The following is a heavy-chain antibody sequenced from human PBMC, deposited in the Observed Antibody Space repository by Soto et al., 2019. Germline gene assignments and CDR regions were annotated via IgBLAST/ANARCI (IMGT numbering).Heavy chain of an antibody. CDR2: IYYSGST. CDR3: ASRYGLGFDF. Sequence: QVQLQESGPGLVKPSETLSLTCTVSGGSINSYYWSWIRQPPGKGLEWIGYIYYSGSTNYNPPLKSRVTVSVDTSKNQFSLKLSSVTAADTAVYYCASRYGLGFDFWGQGTLVTVSS. CDR1: GGSINSYY. D-gene: IGHD3-10*01. V-gene: IGHV4-59*08. J-gene: IGHJ4*02.